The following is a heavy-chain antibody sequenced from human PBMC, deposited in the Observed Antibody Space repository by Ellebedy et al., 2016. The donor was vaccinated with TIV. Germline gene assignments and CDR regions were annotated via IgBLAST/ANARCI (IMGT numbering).Heavy chain of an antibody. V-gene: IGHV4-39*07. CDR3: ARAAVGNAYYFDY. J-gene: IGHJ4*02. CDR1: GGSISSSSYY. Sequence: MPSETLSLTCTVSGGSISSSSYYWGWIRQPPGKGLEWIGTIYYSGSTHYNPSLKSRVTISVDTSKKQFSLKLNSVTAADTAVYYCARAAVGNAYYFDYWGQGTLVTVSS. D-gene: IGHD1-26*01. CDR2: IYYSGST.